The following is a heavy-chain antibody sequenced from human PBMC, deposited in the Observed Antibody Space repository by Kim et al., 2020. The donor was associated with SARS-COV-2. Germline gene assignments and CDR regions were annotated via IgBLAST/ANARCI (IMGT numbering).Heavy chain of an antibody. Sequence: GRENYYRDTVKSPATISRDTAKNSLFLLMDSLRAEDTAVYYCARAWNLEYWGQGTLVTVSS. J-gene: IGHJ4*02. CDR2: GREN. V-gene: IGHV3-7*03. CDR3: ARAWNLEY. D-gene: IGHD1-1*01.